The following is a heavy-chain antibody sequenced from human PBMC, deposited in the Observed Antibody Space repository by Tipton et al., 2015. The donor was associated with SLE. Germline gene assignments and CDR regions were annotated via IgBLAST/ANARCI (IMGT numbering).Heavy chain of an antibody. J-gene: IGHJ3*02. D-gene: IGHD2-21*02. CDR2: IYYSGST. CDR1: GGSISSSSFH. CDR3: ARDRQDGGDYAFDI. Sequence: TLSLTCTVSGGSISSSSFHWGRIRQPPGKGLEWIGYIYYSGSTNYNPSLKSRVTISVDRSKNQFSLKLSSVTAADTAVYYCARDRQDGGDYAFDIWGQGTMVTVSS. V-gene: IGHV4-61*05.